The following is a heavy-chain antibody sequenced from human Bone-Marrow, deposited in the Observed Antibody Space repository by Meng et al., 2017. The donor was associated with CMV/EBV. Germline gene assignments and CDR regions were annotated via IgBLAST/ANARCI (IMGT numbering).Heavy chain of an antibody. V-gene: IGHV3-53*05. Sequence: FTVSSNYMRWVRQAPGKGLEWVSVIYADYSASNTYYADSVKGRFTVSREESKNTLYLQMNSLRAEDTAVYYCTRGGCISTSCPFDYWGQGTLVTVSS. CDR1: FTVSSNY. J-gene: IGHJ4*02. CDR3: TRGGCISTSCPFDY. D-gene: IGHD2-2*01. CDR2: IYADYSASNT.